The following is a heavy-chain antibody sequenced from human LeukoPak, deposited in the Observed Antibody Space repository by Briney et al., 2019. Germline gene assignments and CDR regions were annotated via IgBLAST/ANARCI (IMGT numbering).Heavy chain of an antibody. V-gene: IGHV3-7*01. J-gene: IGHJ4*02. CDR1: GFTFSTYW. CDR2: IKEDGSEK. CDR3: TRDTGCSAGTCYSFYDS. Sequence: PGGSLRLSCAASGFTFSTYWMTWVRQAPGKGLEWVAKIKEDGSEKYYVDSVKGRFPISRDNAKNSLYLQMNTLRAEDTAVYYCTRDTGCSAGTCYSFYDSWGQGTLVTVSS. D-gene: IGHD2-15*01.